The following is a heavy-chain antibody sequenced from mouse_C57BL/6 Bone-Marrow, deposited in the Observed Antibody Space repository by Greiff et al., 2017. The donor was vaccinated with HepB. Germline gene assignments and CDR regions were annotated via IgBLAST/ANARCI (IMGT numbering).Heavy chain of an antibody. D-gene: IGHD1-1*01. CDR2: ISSGSSTI. J-gene: IGHJ2*01. CDR3: ARGDYGSSYYFDY. V-gene: IGHV5-17*01. Sequence: QRVESGGGLVKPGGSLKLSCAASGFTFSDYGMHWVRQAPEKGLEWVAYISSGSSTIYYADTVKGRFTISRDNAKNTLFLQMTSLRSEDTAMYYCARGDYGSSYYFDYWGQGTTLTVSS. CDR1: GFTFSDYG.